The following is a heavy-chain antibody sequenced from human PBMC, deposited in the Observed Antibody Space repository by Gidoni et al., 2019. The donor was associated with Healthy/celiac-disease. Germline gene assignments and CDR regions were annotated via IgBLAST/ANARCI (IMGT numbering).Heavy chain of an antibody. Sequence: HVQLHESGPGLVQPSETLSPTCTVSGGSISILYWSWLRPPPGKGLVWIGYIYYSGSNNYNPSLKSRITIAEETSKNQFSLKRSSVTAADTAVYYCARGNYDFWSGYYRAGPRYYYYYMDVWGKGTTVTVSS. J-gene: IGHJ6*03. V-gene: IGHV4-59*11. CDR2: IYYSGSN. CDR1: GGSISILY. D-gene: IGHD3-3*01. CDR3: ARGNYDFWSGYYRAGPRYYYYYMDV.